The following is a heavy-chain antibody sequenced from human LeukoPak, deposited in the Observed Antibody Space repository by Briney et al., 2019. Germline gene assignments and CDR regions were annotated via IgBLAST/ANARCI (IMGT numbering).Heavy chain of an antibody. J-gene: IGHJ4*02. V-gene: IGHV1-18*04. Sequence: GASVKVSCKTSGYTFSDYGISWVRQAPGQGLEWMGWISPYNGNTNLAQKFQGRVTMTTDTSTSTAYMELRSLRSDDTAMYHCARGGQDGKLDYWGQGTLVTVSS. D-gene: IGHD5-24*01. CDR1: GYTFSDYG. CDR2: ISPYNGNT. CDR3: ARGGQDGKLDY.